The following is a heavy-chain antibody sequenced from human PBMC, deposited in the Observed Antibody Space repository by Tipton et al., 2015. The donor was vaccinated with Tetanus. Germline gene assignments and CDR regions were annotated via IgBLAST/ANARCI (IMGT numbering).Heavy chain of an antibody. Sequence: SLRLSCTASGFTFDKYAMNWVRQAPGKGLEWVSGISGLGRTTDYADSVKGRFTVSRDNSKNTVFLQMNSLRAEDTAVYYCARPGVGGYTGYYFDFWGQGTVVTVSS. CDR2: ISGLGRTT. V-gene: IGHV3-23*01. D-gene: IGHD5-12*01. CDR3: ARPGVGGYTGYYFDF. CDR1: GFTFDKYA. J-gene: IGHJ4*02.